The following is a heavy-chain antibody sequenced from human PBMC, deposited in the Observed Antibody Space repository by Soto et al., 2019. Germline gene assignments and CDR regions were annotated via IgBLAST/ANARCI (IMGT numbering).Heavy chain of an antibody. CDR2: IXNSGSN. CDR3: ARLATFDP. V-gene: IGHV4-34*01. CDR1: CGSFTGYY. J-gene: IGHJ5*02. Sequence: XXTLSLTCAVYCGSFTGYYWSWIRQPPGKGLEXIGEIXNSGSNNYNPXXKSRVNIXXATYKNQFSLKLSSVTAADTAVYYCARLATFDPWGQGTLVTVSS.